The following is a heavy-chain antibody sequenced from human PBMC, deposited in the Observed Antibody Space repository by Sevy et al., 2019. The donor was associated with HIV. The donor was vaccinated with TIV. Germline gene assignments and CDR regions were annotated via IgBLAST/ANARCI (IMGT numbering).Heavy chain of an antibody. J-gene: IGHJ6*03. CDR1: GGSISSSDHY. CDR3: ARRDGYNLGYYYMDV. Sequence: SETLSLTCCVSGGSISSSDHYWDWIRQPPGKGLEWIGSISYSGSTYYNPSLKSRVTISVDTSKHQFSLKLSSVTAADTAVYYCARRDGYNLGYYYMDVWGKGTTVTVSS. D-gene: IGHD5-12*01. V-gene: IGHV4-39*01. CDR2: ISYSGST.